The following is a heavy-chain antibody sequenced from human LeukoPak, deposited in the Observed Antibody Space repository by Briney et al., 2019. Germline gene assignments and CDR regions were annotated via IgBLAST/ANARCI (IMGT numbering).Heavy chain of an antibody. V-gene: IGHV1-3*01. J-gene: IGHJ4*02. CDR1: GGTFSSYA. D-gene: IGHD5-12*01. CDR2: INAGNGNT. Sequence: GASVKVSCKASGGTFSSYAISWVRQAPGQRLEWMGWINAGNGNTKYSQKFQGRVTITRDTSASTAYMELSSLRSEDTAVYSCARGVATNRYYFDYWGQGTLVTVSS. CDR3: ARGVATNRYYFDY.